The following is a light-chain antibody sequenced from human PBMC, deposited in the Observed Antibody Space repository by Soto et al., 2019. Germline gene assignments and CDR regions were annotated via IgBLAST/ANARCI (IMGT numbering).Light chain of an antibody. Sequence: EIVLTQSPATLSLSPGERATLSCRASESISTYLAWYQQKPGQAPRLLIYDASNSATGIPARFSGSGSGTDFPLTISSLEPEDFAVYYCQHRFNWPLTFGGGTKVEIK. CDR1: ESISTY. CDR2: DAS. J-gene: IGKJ4*01. V-gene: IGKV3-11*01. CDR3: QHRFNWPLT.